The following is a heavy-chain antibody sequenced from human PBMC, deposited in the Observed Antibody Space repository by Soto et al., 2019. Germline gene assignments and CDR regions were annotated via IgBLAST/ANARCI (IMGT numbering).Heavy chain of an antibody. Sequence: PGGSLRLSCAASGFTFSSYGMDWVRQAPGKGLEWVAVIWYDGSNKYYADSVKGRFTISRDNSKNTLYLQMNSLRAEDTAVYYCARDEWDYDFWSTYSPFIMEVWGKGTTVTVSS. CDR3: ARDEWDYDFWSTYSPFIMEV. V-gene: IGHV3-33*01. CDR1: GFTFSSYG. J-gene: IGHJ6*03. D-gene: IGHD3-3*01. CDR2: IWYDGSNK.